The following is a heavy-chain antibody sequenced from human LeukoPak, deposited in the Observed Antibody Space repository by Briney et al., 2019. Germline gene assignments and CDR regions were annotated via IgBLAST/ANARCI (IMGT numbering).Heavy chain of an antibody. CDR3: ARDMGSSPDWHY. Sequence: GGSLRLSCAASGFTFSSYGMHWVRQAPGRGLEWVSAISGSGGNTYYADSVKGRFIISRDNAKNSLYLQMNSLRAEDTAVYYCARDMGSSPDWHYWGQGTLVTVSS. D-gene: IGHD6-6*01. V-gene: IGHV3-21*01. CDR2: ISGSGGNT. CDR1: GFTFSSYG. J-gene: IGHJ4*02.